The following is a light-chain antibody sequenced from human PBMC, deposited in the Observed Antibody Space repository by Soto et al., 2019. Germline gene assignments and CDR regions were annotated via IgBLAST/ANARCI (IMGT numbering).Light chain of an antibody. CDR2: GNS. J-gene: IGLJ2*01. V-gene: IGLV1-40*01. CDR1: SSNIGAGYD. CDR3: QSYDSSLSAHVV. Sequence: QSVLTQPPSVAGSPGQRVTISCTGSSSNIGAGYDVHWYQQLPGTAPKLLLYGNSNRPSGVPDRFSGSKSGTSASLAITRLQAEDEADYYCQSYDSSLSAHVVFGGGTTVTVL.